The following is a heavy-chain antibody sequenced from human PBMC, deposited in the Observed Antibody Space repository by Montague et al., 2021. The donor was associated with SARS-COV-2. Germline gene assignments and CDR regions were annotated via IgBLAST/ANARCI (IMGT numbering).Heavy chain of an antibody. Sequence: SETLSLTCTVSGDSMSSSYWNWIRQPPGKGLEYIGYTYYSGVANYNPPLRSRVTISLDTSKNQFSLNLRSVTAADTAVYYCARSVVGGTYRHSRWFDPWGQGTLVTVFS. CDR3: ARSVVGGTYRHSRWFDP. J-gene: IGHJ5*02. D-gene: IGHD3-16*02. V-gene: IGHV4-59*13. CDR2: TYYSGVA. CDR1: GDSMSSSY.